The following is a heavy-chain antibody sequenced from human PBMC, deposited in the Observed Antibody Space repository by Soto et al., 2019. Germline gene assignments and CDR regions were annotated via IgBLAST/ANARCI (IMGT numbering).Heavy chain of an antibody. CDR3: ARLVAGSNFDY. J-gene: IGHJ4*02. D-gene: IGHD6-19*01. V-gene: IGHV3-21*01. CDR1: GFTFSTYS. CDR2: ITSSSSHT. Sequence: EVQPVESGGGLVKPGGSLRLSCAASGFTFSTYSMNWVRQAPGKGLEWVSSITSSSSHTYYADSVKGRFTISRDNAKNSLYLQMNSLRAEDTAVYYCARLVAGSNFDYWGQGTLVTVSS.